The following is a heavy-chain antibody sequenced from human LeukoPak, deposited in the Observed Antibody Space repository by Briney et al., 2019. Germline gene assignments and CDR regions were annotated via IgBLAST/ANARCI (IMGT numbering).Heavy chain of an antibody. V-gene: IGHV4-39*01. CDR2: IYYTGNT. CDR1: GGSVTSGGFY. D-gene: IGHD3-10*01. CDR3: ARHSGSGSLSRPFDP. J-gene: IGHJ5*02. Sequence: LETLSLTCSVYGGSVTSGGFYWSWLRQPPGKGPEWIATIYYTGNTYYNLSLNSRVTVSIDTSKNQFSLRLTTATATATAVYHCARHSGSGSLSRPFDPWGQGTLVTVSS.